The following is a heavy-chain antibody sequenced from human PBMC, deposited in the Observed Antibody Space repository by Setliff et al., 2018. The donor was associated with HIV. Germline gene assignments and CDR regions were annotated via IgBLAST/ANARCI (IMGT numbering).Heavy chain of an antibody. CDR2: IRGKAYGGTT. Sequence: SLRLSCTASGFTFGDYAMSWVRQAPGKGLEWVGFIRGKAYGGTTEYAASVKGRFTISRDNSKYTLYLQMNRLRAEDTAVYYCAKIGWRVVVGATIDYWGQGTLVT. CDR1: GFTFGDYA. CDR3: AKIGWRVVVGATIDY. D-gene: IGHD2-15*01. V-gene: IGHV3-49*04. J-gene: IGHJ4*02.